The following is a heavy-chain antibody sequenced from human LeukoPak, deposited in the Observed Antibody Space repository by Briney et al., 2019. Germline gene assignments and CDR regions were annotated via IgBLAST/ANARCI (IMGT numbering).Heavy chain of an antibody. V-gene: IGHV3-7*01. CDR3: ARERDGRFFDY. D-gene: IGHD5-24*01. CDR2: INQEGSEK. Sequence: GGSLRLSCAVSGLTFRSYWMSWVRQALGKGLEWVANINQEGSEKYFVDSVKGRFTISRDNAKNSLRLQMNTLRAEDTAVYYCARERDGRFFDYWGQGTLVTVSS. CDR1: GLTFRSYW. J-gene: IGHJ4*02.